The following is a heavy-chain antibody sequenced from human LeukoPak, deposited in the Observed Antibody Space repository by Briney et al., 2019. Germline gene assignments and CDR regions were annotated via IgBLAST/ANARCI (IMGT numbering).Heavy chain of an antibody. Sequence: GGSLRLSCAASGFTFSDYYMSWIRQAPGKGLEWLSCISSSDSTTYYADSVKGRFTISRDNAKNSLDLQMSNLRAEDTAVYYCARPMFRGLISFYFDLWGRGTPVTVSS. D-gene: IGHD3-10*01. CDR3: ARPMFRGLISFYFDL. V-gene: IGHV3-11*01. CDR1: GFTFSDYY. CDR2: ISSSDSTT. J-gene: IGHJ2*01.